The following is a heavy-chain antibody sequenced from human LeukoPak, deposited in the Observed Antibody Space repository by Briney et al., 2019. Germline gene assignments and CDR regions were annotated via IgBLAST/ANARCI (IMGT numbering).Heavy chain of an antibody. CDR3: AGEINYYDSSGYDL. D-gene: IGHD3-22*01. V-gene: IGHV4-59*12. J-gene: IGHJ4*02. CDR2: IYYSGST. CDR1: GGSISSYY. Sequence: SETLSLTCTVSGGSISSYYWSWIRQPPGKGLEWIGYIYYSGSTNYNPSLKSRVTISVDTSKNQFSLKLSSVTAADTAVYYCAGEINYYDSSGYDLWGQGTLVTVSS.